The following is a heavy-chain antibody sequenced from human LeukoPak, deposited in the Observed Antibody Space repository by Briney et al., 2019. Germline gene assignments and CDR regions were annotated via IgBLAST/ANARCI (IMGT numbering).Heavy chain of an antibody. Sequence: PGGSLRLSCAASGFTFSSYGMHWVRQAPGKGLEWVAVISYDGSNKYYADSVKGRFTISRDNSKNTLYLQMNSLGAEDTAVYYCAREGVVGLGYCSSTSCFPYFQHWGQGTLVTVSS. D-gene: IGHD2-2*01. CDR1: GFTFSSYG. CDR3: AREGVVGLGYCSSTSCFPYFQH. CDR2: ISYDGSNK. J-gene: IGHJ1*01. V-gene: IGHV3-30*19.